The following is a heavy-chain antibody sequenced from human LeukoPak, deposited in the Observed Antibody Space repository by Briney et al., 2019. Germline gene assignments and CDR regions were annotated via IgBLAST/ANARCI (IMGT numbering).Heavy chain of an antibody. J-gene: IGHJ5*02. CDR2: ISYDGSNK. Sequence: PGGSLRLSCAASGFTFSSYAVHWVRQAPGKGLEWVAVISYDGSNKYYADSVKGRFAISRDNSKNTLYLQMNSLRAEDTAVYYCARDLVTTVITGWFDPWGQGTLVTVSS. CDR3: ARDLVTTVITGWFDP. D-gene: IGHD4-17*01. CDR1: GFTFSSYA. V-gene: IGHV3-30*09.